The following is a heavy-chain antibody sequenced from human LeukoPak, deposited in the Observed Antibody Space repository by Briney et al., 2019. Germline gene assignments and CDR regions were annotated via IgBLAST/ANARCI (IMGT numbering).Heavy chain of an antibody. D-gene: IGHD4-17*01. CDR3: ARLSSHYGDYKVDP. V-gene: IGHV1-8*01. CDR1: GYPFRNYD. Sequence: ASVKDSCKTSGYPFRNYDINWVRQATGQGLGWMGWINPHSGKTGYAQKFQGRVTMTTDTSASTAYMELSSLRSEDTAVYYCARLSSHYGDYKVDPWGWGTLVTVSS. J-gene: IGHJ5*02. CDR2: INPHSGKT.